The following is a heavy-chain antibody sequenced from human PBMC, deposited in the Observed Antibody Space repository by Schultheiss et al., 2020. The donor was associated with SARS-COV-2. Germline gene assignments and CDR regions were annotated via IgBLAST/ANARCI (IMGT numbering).Heavy chain of an antibody. J-gene: IGHJ4*03. CDR1: GFTFSSYW. CDR2: ISSSSSYI. CDR3: ARDTAMIGWVDY. D-gene: IGHD5-18*01. V-gene: IGHV3-21*04. Sequence: GGSLRLSCAASGFTFSSYWMSWVRQAPGKGLEWVSSISSSSSYIYYADSVKGRFTISRDNSKNTLHLQMNSLRAEDTAVYYCARDTAMIGWVDYWGQVTTVTVSS.